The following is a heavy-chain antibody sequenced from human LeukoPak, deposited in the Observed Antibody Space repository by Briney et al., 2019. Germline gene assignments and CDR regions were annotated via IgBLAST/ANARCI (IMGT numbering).Heavy chain of an antibody. Sequence: ASVKVSCKASGYTFTSYYMHWVRQAPGQGLEWMGINNPSGGSTSYAQKFQGRLTMTRDTSTSRVYMELSSLRSEDTAVYYCARERYYDSSGYYHAEFDYWGQGTLVTVSS. CDR2: NNPSGGST. J-gene: IGHJ4*02. V-gene: IGHV1-46*01. D-gene: IGHD3-22*01. CDR3: ARERYYDSSGYYHAEFDY. CDR1: GYTFTSYY.